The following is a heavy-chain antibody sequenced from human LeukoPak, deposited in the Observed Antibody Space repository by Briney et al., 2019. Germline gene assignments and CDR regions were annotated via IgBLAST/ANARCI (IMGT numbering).Heavy chain of an antibody. CDR3: ARDQFGTRLD. CDR1: GFTFSSYA. D-gene: IGHD1-1*01. J-gene: IGHJ4*02. V-gene: IGHV3-23*01. Sequence: PGGSLRLSCAASGFTFSSYAMSWVRQAPGKGLEWVSVISGGGGSTHYADSVKGRFTISRDNAKNSLYLQMNSLRVEDTAVYYCARDQFGTRLDWGQGTLVTVSS. CDR2: ISGGGGST.